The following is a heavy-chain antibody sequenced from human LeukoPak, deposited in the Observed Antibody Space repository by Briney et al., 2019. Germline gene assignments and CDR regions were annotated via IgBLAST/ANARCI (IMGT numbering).Heavy chain of an antibody. Sequence: GGSLRLSCAASGFTFSSYWMSWVRQAPGKRLEWVANIKQDGSEKYYVDSVKGRFTISRDNAKNSLYLQMNSLRAEDTAVYYCARDPPRTAPDYYDSSGYYYVTYWGQGTLVTVSS. CDR3: ARDPPRTAPDYYDSSGYYYVTY. V-gene: IGHV3-7*01. D-gene: IGHD3-22*01. J-gene: IGHJ4*02. CDR1: GFTFSSYW. CDR2: IKQDGSEK.